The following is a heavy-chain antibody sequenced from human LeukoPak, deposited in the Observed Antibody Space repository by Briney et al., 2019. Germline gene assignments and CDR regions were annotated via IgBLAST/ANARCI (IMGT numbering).Heavy chain of an antibody. CDR2: INPNSGGT. CDR1: GYTFTGYY. V-gene: IGHV1-2*02. D-gene: IGHD3-22*01. J-gene: IGHJ4*02. Sequence: ASVKVSXKASGYTFTGYYMHWVRQAPGQGLEWMGWINPNSGGTNYAQKFQGRVTMTRDTSISTAYMELSRLRSDDTAVYYCASERNYYDTSGYYYAGVDYWGQGTLVTVSS. CDR3: ASERNYYDTSGYYYAGVDY.